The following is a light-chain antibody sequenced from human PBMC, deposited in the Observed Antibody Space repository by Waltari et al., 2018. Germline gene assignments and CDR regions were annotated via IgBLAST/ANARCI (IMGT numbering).Light chain of an antibody. CDR3: QQYYSTPQT. J-gene: IGKJ1*01. CDR1: QRFLDSSNNRNY. Sequence: DIVMTQSPDSLAVSLGERATIHCKSSQRFLDSSNNRNYLAWYQRKPGQPPKMLIYWASTRESGVPDRFSGSGSGTDFTLTISSLQAEDVAVYYCQQYYSTPQTFGQGTNVEIE. CDR2: WAS. V-gene: IGKV4-1*01.